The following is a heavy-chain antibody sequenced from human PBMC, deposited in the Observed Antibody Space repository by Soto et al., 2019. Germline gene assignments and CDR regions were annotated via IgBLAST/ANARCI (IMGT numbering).Heavy chain of an antibody. CDR2: INHSGST. CDR1: GGSFSGYY. CDR3: ARGGYGDFDY. V-gene: IGHV4-34*01. J-gene: IGHJ4*02. D-gene: IGHD4-17*01. Sequence: LSLTCAVYGGSFSGYYWSWIRQPPGKGLEWIGEINHSGSTNYNPSLKSRVTISVDTSKNQFSLKLSSVTAADTAVYYCARGGYGDFDYWGQGTLVTVSS.